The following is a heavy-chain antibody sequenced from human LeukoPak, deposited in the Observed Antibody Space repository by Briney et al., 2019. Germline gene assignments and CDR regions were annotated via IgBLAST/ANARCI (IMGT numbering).Heavy chain of an antibody. CDR1: GFTFTNYA. CDR3: AKLFYDITGYSPYFDY. CDR2: TSGGGDHT. V-gene: IGHV3-23*01. J-gene: IGHJ4*02. Sequence: GGSLRLSCAASGFTFTNYAMTWVRQAPGKGPEWVSATSGGGDHTYYADSVKGRSTISRDNSRNTLYLRMDSLRAEDTAVYYCAKLFYDITGYSPYFDYWGLGTLVAVSS. D-gene: IGHD3-22*01.